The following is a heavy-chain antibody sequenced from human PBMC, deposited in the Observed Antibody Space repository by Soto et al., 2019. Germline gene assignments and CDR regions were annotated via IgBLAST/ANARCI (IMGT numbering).Heavy chain of an antibody. J-gene: IGHJ4*01. V-gene: IGHV4-59*11. CDR2: IYYRGST. D-gene: IGHD2-15*01. Sequence: PSETLSLTCTVSGASITSHYWSWIRQPPGKGLEWIGHIYYRGSTNYNPSLKSRVTMSADTSKNQFSLRLSSVTAADTAVYFCARAHAPTLPFDSWGQGTLVTVSS. CDR3: ARAHAPTLPFDS. CDR1: GASITSHY.